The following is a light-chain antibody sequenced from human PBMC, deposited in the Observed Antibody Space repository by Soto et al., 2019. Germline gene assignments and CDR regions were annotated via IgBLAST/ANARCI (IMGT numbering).Light chain of an antibody. CDR2: GTS. J-gene: IGLJ2*01. Sequence: QSVLTQPPSVSGAPGQRVTISCTGSSSNIGEGYDVHWYQQLPGTAPKLLIFGTSNRPSGVPDRFSGSKSGTSASLAITGLQAEDEADYYCQSSDTSLSGSEVFGGGTKLTVL. V-gene: IGLV1-40*01. CDR1: SSNIGEGYD. CDR3: QSSDTSLSGSEV.